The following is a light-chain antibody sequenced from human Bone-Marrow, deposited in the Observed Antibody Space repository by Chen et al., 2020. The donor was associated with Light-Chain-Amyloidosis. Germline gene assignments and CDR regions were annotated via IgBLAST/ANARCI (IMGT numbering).Light chain of an antibody. Sequence: QSVLTHPPSVPGTPRNRVTISCTRISPNFEAGYDVTWYQQLPGTAPKHPNYGNSNQPSGVRDRYSGSKSGSSASLAITGLQDEDEADYYCQAYGSSLSGWVFGGGTKLTVL. V-gene: IGLV1-40*01. CDR3: QAYGSSLSGWV. CDR1: SPNFEAGYD. CDR2: GNS. J-gene: IGLJ3*02.